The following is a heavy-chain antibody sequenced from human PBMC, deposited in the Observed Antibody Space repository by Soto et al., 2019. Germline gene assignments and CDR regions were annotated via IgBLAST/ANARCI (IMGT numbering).Heavy chain of an antibody. Sequence: ESGGGVVQPGRSLRLSCAASGFTFSSYGMHWVRQAPGKGLEWVAVIWYDGSNKYYADSVKGRFTISRDNSKNTLYLQMNSLRAEDTAVYYCARAQPLRGSDWFDPWGQGTLVTVS. CDR2: IWYDGSNK. J-gene: IGHJ5*02. V-gene: IGHV3-33*01. D-gene: IGHD6-25*01. CDR1: GFTFSSYG. CDR3: ARAQPLRGSDWFDP.